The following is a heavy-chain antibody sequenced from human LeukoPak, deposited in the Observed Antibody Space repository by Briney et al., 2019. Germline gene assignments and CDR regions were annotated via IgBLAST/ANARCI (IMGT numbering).Heavy chain of an antibody. CDR3: AKSNGYGLIDI. CDR1: GGSIGASISSFS. Sequence: SETLSLTCTVSGGSIGASISSFSWSWIRQPAGKGLEWIGRIYTSGSTNYNPSLKSRVTISVDTSRNQFSLKLNSVTAADTAVYYCAKSNGYGLIDIWGQGTMVTVSS. J-gene: IGHJ3*02. D-gene: IGHD3-22*01. CDR2: IYTSGST. V-gene: IGHV4-4*07.